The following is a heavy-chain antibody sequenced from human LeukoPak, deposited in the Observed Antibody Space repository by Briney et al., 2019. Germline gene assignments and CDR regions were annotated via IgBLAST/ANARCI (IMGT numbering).Heavy chain of an antibody. D-gene: IGHD3-9*01. CDR3: ASNLFDSAIHYYYYMDV. V-gene: IGHV1-69*13. CDR2: IIPIFGTA. J-gene: IGHJ6*03. Sequence: SVKVSCRASGGTFSRSAFSWVRQAPGPGLEWMGGIIPIFGTANYAQRFQDRITITADESTSTVYMELSSLRYEDTAVYYCASNLFDSAIHYYYYMDVWGKGTTVTVSS. CDR1: GGTFSRSA.